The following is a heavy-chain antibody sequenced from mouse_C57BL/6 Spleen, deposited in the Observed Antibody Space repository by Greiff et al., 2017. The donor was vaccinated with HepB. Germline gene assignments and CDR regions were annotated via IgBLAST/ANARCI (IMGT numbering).Heavy chain of an antibody. J-gene: IGHJ1*03. CDR1: GYTFTSYW. CDR2: IHPSDSDT. D-gene: IGHD1-1*01. CDR3: AIGNYYGGSLWYFDV. V-gene: IGHV1-74*01. Sequence: QVQLQQPGAELVKPGASVKVSCKASGYTFTSYWMHWVKQRPGQGLEWIGRIHPSDSDTNYNQKFKGKATLTVDKSSSTAYMQLSSLTSEDSAVYYWAIGNYYGGSLWYFDVWGTGTTVTVSS.